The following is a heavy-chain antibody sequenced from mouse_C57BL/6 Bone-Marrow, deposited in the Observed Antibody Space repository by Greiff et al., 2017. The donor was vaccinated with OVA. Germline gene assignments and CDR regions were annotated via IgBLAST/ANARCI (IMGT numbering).Heavy chain of an antibody. CDR1: GYTFTSYG. CDR3: ARGGMYDYGRFAD. CDR2: IYPRSGNT. J-gene: IGHJ3*01. D-gene: IGHD2-4*01. V-gene: IGHV1-81*01. Sequence: QVQLKQSGAELARPGASVKLSCKASGYTFTSYGISWVKQRTGQGLEWIGEIYPRSGNTYYNEKFKGKATLTADKSSSTAYMELRSLTSEDSAVYFCARGGMYDYGRFADWGQGTLVTVSA.